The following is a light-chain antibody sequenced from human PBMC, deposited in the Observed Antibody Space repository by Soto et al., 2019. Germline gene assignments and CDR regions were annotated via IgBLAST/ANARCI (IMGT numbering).Light chain of an antibody. CDR1: SSDVGYYNY. J-gene: IGLJ1*01. CDR3: SSYTSSSTYV. V-gene: IGLV2-14*03. Sequence: QSALTQPASVSGSHGQSITISCTETSSDVGYYNYVSWYQQHPGKAPKLMIYDVRNRPSGVSNRFSGSKSGNTASLTISGLQAEDEADYYCSSYTSSSTYVFGTGTKVTVL. CDR2: DVR.